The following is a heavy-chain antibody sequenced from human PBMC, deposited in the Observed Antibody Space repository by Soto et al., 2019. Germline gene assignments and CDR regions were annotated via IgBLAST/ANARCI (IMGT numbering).Heavy chain of an antibody. V-gene: IGHV3-74*01. D-gene: IGHD5-18*01. J-gene: IGHJ6*02. CDR3: ARGKDTAMANYYYYGMDV. Sequence: PGGSLRLSCAASGFSLSVYWMHWVRQAPGKGLAWVSRIDTYGSATKYADSVEGRFSISKDNAENTLYLQMNSLRAEDTAVYYCARGKDTAMANYYYYGMDVWGQGTTVTVSS. CDR1: GFSLSVYW. CDR2: IDTYGSAT.